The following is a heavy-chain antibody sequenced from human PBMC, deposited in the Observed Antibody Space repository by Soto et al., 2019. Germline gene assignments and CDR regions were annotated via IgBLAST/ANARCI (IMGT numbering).Heavy chain of an antibody. D-gene: IGHD3-16*02. CDR2: IYYSGST. V-gene: IGHV4-39*01. J-gene: IGHJ5*02. CDR1: GGSISSSSYY. CDR3: ARQLHLGEVSLARPQVWFDP. Sequence: QLQLQESGPGLVKPSETLSLTCTVSGGSISSSSYYWGWIRQPPGKGLEWIGSIYYSGSTYYNPSLKSRVTISVDTSKNQFSLKLSSVTAAQTTVYYCARQLHLGEVSLARPQVWFDPWGQGTLVTVSS.